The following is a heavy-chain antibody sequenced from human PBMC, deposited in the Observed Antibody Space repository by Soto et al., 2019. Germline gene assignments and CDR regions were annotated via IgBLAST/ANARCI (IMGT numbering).Heavy chain of an antibody. D-gene: IGHD2-15*01. Sequence: GASVKVSCKASGYTFTNYAIHWVRQAPGQRLEWMGWINTGNGNTKSSQRFQGRVTISRDTSASTAYMDLSSPRSEDTAVYYCARIRVIAGKYFDYWGQGTLVTVSS. J-gene: IGHJ4*02. CDR3: ARIRVIAGKYFDY. CDR1: GYTFTNYA. CDR2: INTGNGNT. V-gene: IGHV1-3*04.